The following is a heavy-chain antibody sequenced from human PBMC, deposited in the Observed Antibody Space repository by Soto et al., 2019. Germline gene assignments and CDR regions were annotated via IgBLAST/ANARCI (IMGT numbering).Heavy chain of an antibody. CDR1: GYTFTGYY. CDR2: INPNSGGT. V-gene: IGHV1-2*04. D-gene: IGHD1-7*01. CDR3: ARGIEITGTTAQHYYYYMDV. J-gene: IGHJ6*03. Sequence: ASVKVSCKASGYTFTGYYMHWVRQAPGQGLEWMGWINPNSGGTNYAQKFQGWVTMTRDTSISTAYMELSRLRSDDTAVYYCARGIEITGTTAQHYYYYMDVWGKGTTVTVSS.